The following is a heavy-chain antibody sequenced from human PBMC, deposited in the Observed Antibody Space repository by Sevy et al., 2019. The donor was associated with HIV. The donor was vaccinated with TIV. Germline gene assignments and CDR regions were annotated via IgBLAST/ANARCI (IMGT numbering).Heavy chain of an antibody. V-gene: IGHV3-30*02. Sequence: GGSLILSCAASGFTFSSYGMHWVRHAPGKGLEWVAFIVYDGSNKYYTDSVKGRFTISRDNSKNTLYLQMNTLRAEDTAIYYCAKSSTTGTTGVDYWGQGTLVTVSS. CDR3: AKSSTTGTTGVDY. CDR1: GFTFSSYG. J-gene: IGHJ4*02. CDR2: IVYDGSNK. D-gene: IGHD1-1*01.